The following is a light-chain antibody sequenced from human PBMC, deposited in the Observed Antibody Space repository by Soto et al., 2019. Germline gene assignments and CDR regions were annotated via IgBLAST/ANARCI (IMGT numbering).Light chain of an antibody. V-gene: IGLV2-8*01. CDR2: EVS. Sequence: QSVLTQPPAASGSPGQSVTISCTGTSSDVGGYNYVSWYQQHPGKAPKLMISEVSKRPSGVPDRFSGSKSGNTASLTVSGLQAEDEADYSCSSYAGSTYVFGTGTKVTVL. J-gene: IGLJ1*01. CDR1: SSDVGGYNY. CDR3: SSYAGSTYV.